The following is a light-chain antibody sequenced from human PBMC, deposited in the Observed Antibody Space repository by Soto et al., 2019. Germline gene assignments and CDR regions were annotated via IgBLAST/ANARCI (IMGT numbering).Light chain of an antibody. CDR1: SSDVGNYNL. CDR3: CSYAGSSTFV. Sequence: QSVLTQPASVSGSPGQSITISCTGISSDVGNYNLVSWYQQHPGKAPKLMIYEGSKRPSGVSNRFSGSKSGNTASLTISGLQAEDEADYYCCSYAGSSTFVFGTGTKVTVL. CDR2: EGS. V-gene: IGLV2-23*01. J-gene: IGLJ1*01.